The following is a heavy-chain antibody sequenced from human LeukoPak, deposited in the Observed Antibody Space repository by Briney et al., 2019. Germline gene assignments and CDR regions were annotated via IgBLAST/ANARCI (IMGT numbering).Heavy chain of an antibody. V-gene: IGHV4-61*02. Sequence: SQTLSLTCTVSGGSIGSGSYYWSWIRQPAGKGLEWIGRIYTSGSTNYNPSLKSRVTISVDTSKNQFSLKLSSVTAADTAVYYCARSDYVWGSYRYLDYWGQGTLVTVSS. CDR1: GGSIGSGSYY. J-gene: IGHJ4*02. CDR2: IYTSGST. CDR3: ARSDYVWGSYRYLDY. D-gene: IGHD3-16*02.